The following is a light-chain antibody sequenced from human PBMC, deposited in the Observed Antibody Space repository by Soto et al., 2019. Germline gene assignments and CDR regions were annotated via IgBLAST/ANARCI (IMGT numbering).Light chain of an antibody. CDR2: GAS. V-gene: IGKV3-20*01. Sequence: EIVLTQSPGTLSLSPGERATLSCRASQSVYNSYLAWYQQTPGQAPRLLIYGASSRATGIPDRFSGSGSGTDFTLTSSRLEPEDFAVYYCQQYGISPLTFGGGTKVEIK. CDR3: QQYGISPLT. CDR1: QSVYNSY. J-gene: IGKJ4*01.